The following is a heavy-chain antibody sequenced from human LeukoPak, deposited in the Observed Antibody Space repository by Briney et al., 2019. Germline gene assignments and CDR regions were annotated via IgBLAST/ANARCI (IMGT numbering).Heavy chain of an antibody. Sequence: SVKASCKPSRYTFLDYFLQWVRQTPGQRPEWVGWINTISGATNIAPNFKGRVAIHSNTSGTGYLHLCTLRSDGTGIYYCATQTHPLDVPTVVFLSWGLGTLITVSS. CDR3: ATQTHPLDVPTVVFLS. CDR2: INTISGAT. CDR1: RYTFLDYF. J-gene: IGHJ5*02. V-gene: IGHV1-2*02. D-gene: IGHD4-11*01.